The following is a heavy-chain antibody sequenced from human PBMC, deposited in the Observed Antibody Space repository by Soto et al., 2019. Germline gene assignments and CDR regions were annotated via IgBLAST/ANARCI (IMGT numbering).Heavy chain of an antibody. D-gene: IGHD2-8*01. J-gene: IGHJ4*02. CDR2: ISSSAYTI. CDR1: GFTFSSYE. CDR3: ARVGWGDSDCNHGICHLDY. V-gene: IGHV3-48*03. Sequence: EVKLVESGGGSVQPGGSLRLSCAASGFTFSSYEFNWVRQAPGKGLEWVSFISSSAYTIYYEDSVKGRFSVSRDNAKNTLYLYMNSLRAEDTAVYYCARVGWGDSDCNHGICHLDYWGQGTLVTVSA.